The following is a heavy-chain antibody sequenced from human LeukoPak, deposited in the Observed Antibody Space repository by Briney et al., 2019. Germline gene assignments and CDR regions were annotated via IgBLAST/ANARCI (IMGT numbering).Heavy chain of an antibody. D-gene: IGHD3-10*01. J-gene: IGHJ4*02. CDR2: ISSSSSYI. V-gene: IGHV3-21*01. CDR3: ARGWFGELLPQDY. Sequence: GGSLRLSCAASGFTFSTSTMNWVRQAPGKGLEWVSSISSSSSYIYYADSVKGRFTISRDNAKNSLYLQMNSLRAEDTAVYYCARGWFGELLPQDYWGQGTLVTVSS. CDR1: GFTFSTST.